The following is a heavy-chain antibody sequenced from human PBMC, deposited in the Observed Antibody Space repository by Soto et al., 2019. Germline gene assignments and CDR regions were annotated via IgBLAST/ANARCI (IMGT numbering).Heavy chain of an antibody. J-gene: IGHJ6*02. V-gene: IGHV1-3*01. CDR1: GYTFTSYA. Sequence: QVQLVQSGAEVKKPGASVKVSCKASGYTFTSYAMHWVRQAPGQRLEWMGWINAGNGNTKYSQKFQGRVTITRDTSASTAYIELSSLRSEDTAVYYCASPYCTNGVCYPDYYYYGMDVWGQGTTVTVSS. CDR3: ASPYCTNGVCYPDYYYYGMDV. D-gene: IGHD2-8*01. CDR2: INAGNGNT.